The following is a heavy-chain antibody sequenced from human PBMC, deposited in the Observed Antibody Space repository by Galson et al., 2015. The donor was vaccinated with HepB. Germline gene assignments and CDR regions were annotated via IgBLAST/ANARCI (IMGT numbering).Heavy chain of an antibody. V-gene: IGHV3-30*03. J-gene: IGHJ4*02. CDR3: AAAVAGTRAPLDY. Sequence: SLRLSCAGSGFTFSTYGMHWVRQAPGRGLEWMATISYDGINQYYADSVKGRFTISRDNSKNTVYVQMNSLRGEDTAVYYCAAAVAGTRAPLDYWGQGTLVTVSS. D-gene: IGHD6-19*01. CDR1: GFTFSTYG. CDR2: ISYDGINQ.